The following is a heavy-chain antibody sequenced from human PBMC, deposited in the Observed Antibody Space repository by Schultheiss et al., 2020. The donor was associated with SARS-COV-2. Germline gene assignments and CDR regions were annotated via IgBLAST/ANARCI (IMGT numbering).Heavy chain of an antibody. CDR1: GFTFSSYA. CDR2: IWYDGSNK. V-gene: IGHV3-30*07. J-gene: IGHJ6*02. CDR3: AREARGIAAAGTLPYYYYGMDV. D-gene: IGHD6-13*01. Sequence: GESLKISCAASGFTFSSYAMHWVRQAPGKGLEWVAVIWYDGSNKYYADSVKGRFTISRDNSKNTLYLQMNSLRAEDTAVYYCAREARGIAAAGTLPYYYYGMDVWGQGTTVTVSS.